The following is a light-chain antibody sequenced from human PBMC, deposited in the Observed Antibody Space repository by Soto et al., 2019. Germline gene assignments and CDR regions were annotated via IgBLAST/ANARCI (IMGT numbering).Light chain of an antibody. J-gene: IGKJ1*01. V-gene: IGKV3-15*01. CDR1: QSIRSN. CDR3: QQYDNWWT. Sequence: EIVMTQSPATLSVSPGGRATLSCRASQSIRSNLAGYQQKPGQAPRLLIYGASTRATGIPARFSGSGSGTEFTLTISSLQSEDSAVYYCQQYDNWWTFGQGTKVEIK. CDR2: GAS.